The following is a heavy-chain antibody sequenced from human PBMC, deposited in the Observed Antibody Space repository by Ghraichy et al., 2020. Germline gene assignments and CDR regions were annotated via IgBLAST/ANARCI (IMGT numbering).Heavy chain of an antibody. D-gene: IGHD5-18*01. CDR2: INSDGSST. J-gene: IGHJ5*02. V-gene: IGHV3-74*01. CDR1: GFTFSSYW. Sequence: GESLRLSCAASGFTFSSYWMHWVRQAPVKGLVWVSRINSDGSSTSYADSVKGRFTISRDNAKNTLYLQMNSLRAEDSAVYYCAREGIQLWYFVGFDPWGQGTLVTVSS. CDR3: AREGIQLWYFVGFDP.